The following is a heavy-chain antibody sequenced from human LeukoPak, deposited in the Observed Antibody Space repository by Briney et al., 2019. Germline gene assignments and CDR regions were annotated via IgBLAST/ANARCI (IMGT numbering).Heavy chain of an antibody. Sequence: GGSLRLSCAASGFIFNTYVMHWVRQAPGKGLEWLAFIRYDGSNKNYADSVKGRFTISRDNTKNSLYLQMNSLRAEDTAVYYCARDRLGATISRAFDYWGQGTLVTVSS. CDR3: ARDRLGATISRAFDY. D-gene: IGHD1-26*01. CDR1: GFIFNTYV. CDR2: IRYDGSNK. V-gene: IGHV3-30*02. J-gene: IGHJ4*02.